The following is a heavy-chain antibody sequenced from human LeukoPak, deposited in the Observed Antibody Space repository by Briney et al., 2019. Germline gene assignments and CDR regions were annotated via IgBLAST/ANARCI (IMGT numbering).Heavy chain of an antibody. CDR1: GFTFSSYG. J-gene: IGHJ4*02. Sequence: GGSLRLSCAASGFTFSSYGMHWVRQAPGKGLEWVAVISYDGSNKYYADSVKGRFNISRDNSKNTLYLQMNSLRAEDTAVYYCAKDRELKPGGYFDYWGQGTLVTVSS. CDR3: AKDRELKPGGYFDY. D-gene: IGHD3-10*01. V-gene: IGHV3-30*18. CDR2: ISYDGSNK.